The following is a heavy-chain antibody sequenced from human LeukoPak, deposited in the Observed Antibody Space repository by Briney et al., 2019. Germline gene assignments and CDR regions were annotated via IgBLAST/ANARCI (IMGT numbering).Heavy chain of an antibody. CDR1: GGTFSSYA. Sequence: SVKVSCKASGGTFSSYAISWVRQAPGQGLEWMGGIIPIFGTANYAQKFQGRVTITADESTSTAYMELSSLRSEDTAVYYCARDLRRDGYAYFDYWGQGTPVTVSS. D-gene: IGHD5-24*01. CDR3: ARDLRRDGYAYFDY. CDR2: IIPIFGTA. J-gene: IGHJ4*02. V-gene: IGHV1-69*13.